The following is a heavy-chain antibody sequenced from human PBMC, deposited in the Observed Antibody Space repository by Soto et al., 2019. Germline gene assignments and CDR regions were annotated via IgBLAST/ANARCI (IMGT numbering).Heavy chain of an antibody. J-gene: IGHJ3*02. D-gene: IGHD2-15*01. CDR2: ISYDGNYK. CDR1: GFIFSNHG. CDR3: AKEAGYCSGGSCGGHAFEM. V-gene: IGHV3-30*18. Sequence: GGSLRLSCAASGFIFSNHGVPWVRQAPGKGLEWVAIISYDGNYKYYADSVKGRFTISRHNSKNTLYLQMNSLRAEDTAVYYCAKEAGYCSGGSCGGHAFEMWGQGTMVTVSS.